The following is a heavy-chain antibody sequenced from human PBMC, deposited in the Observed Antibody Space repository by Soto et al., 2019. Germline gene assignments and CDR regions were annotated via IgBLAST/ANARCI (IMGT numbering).Heavy chain of an antibody. J-gene: IGHJ6*02. V-gene: IGHV3-11*01. CDR3: ARDTVTTPHYYYYGMDV. D-gene: IGHD4-17*01. Sequence: QVQLVESGGGLVKPGGSLRLSCAASGFTFSDYYMSWIRQAPGKGLEWVSYISRSGSTIYYADSVKGRFTISRDNAKNSLYLQMNSLRAEDTAVYYCARDTVTTPHYYYYGMDVWGQGTTVTVSS. CDR2: ISRSGSTI. CDR1: GFTFSDYY.